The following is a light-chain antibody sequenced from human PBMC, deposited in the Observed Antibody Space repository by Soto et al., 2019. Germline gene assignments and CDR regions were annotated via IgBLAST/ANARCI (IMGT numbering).Light chain of an antibody. CDR1: QDISNY. Sequence: DIQMTQSPSSLSASVGDRVTITCQASQDISNYLNWYQQKPGKATKLLIYDASNLETGVPSRFSGSGSGTDFTFNISRLQPEDIATYYCQQYDNPPLTFGGGTKVEIK. J-gene: IGKJ4*01. CDR3: QQYDNPPLT. V-gene: IGKV1-33*01. CDR2: DAS.